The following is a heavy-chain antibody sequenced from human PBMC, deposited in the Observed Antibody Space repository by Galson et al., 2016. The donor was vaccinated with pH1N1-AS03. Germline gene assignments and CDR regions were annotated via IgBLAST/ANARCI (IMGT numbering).Heavy chain of an antibody. D-gene: IGHD2-15*01. J-gene: IGHJ5*02. Sequence: SVKVSCKASGYTFSNFGRSWVRQAPGQGLEWMGWISPQNGNTQYAQRPEGRATMTTDTSTKTAYFELRSLTHDDTAVYYCARAAPLDPWGHGTLVIVSS. CDR3: ARAAPLDP. CDR1: GYTFSNFG. V-gene: IGHV1-18*04. CDR2: ISPQNGNT.